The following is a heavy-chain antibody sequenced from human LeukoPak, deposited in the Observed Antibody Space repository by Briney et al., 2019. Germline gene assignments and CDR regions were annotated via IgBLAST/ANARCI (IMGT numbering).Heavy chain of an antibody. CDR2: IYYSGST. J-gene: IGHJ3*02. CDR3: ARDNRYDSSGYDAFDI. D-gene: IGHD3-22*01. V-gene: IGHV4-31*03. CDR1: GGPISSGGYY. Sequence: SETLSLTCTVSGGPISSGGYYWSWIRQHPGKGLEWIGYIYYSGSTYYNPSLKSRVTISVDTSKNQFSLKLSSVTAADTAVYYCARDNRYDSSGYDAFDIWGQGTMVTVSS.